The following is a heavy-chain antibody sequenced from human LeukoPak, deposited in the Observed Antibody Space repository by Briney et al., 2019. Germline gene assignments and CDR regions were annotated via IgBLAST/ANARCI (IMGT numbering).Heavy chain of an antibody. V-gene: IGHV3-13*01. CDR2: IGTVGDT. D-gene: IGHD3-16*01. CDR1: GFTFSDYD. J-gene: IGHJ3*02. CDR3: ARFGPDAFDI. Sequence: GGSLRLSRAASGFTFSDYDMHWVRQVTGRGLEWVSTIGTVGDTYYRDSVKGRFTISRENANNSLYLQMSSLRGGDTAVYYCARFGPDAFDIWGPGTMVTVSS.